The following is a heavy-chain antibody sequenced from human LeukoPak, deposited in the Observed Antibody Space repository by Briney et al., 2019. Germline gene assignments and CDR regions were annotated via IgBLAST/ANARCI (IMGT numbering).Heavy chain of an antibody. CDR2: ISCNSGTI. CDR1: GFTFDAYA. J-gene: IGHJ5*02. Sequence: GRSLRLSCAASGFTFDAYAMHWVRQAPGKGLEWVSGISCNSGTIGYADSVKGRFTISRDNAKNSLYLQMNSLRAEDTALYYCAKDHRDHSYNSFDPWGQGILVTVSS. D-gene: IGHD4-11*01. V-gene: IGHV3-9*01. CDR3: AKDHRDHSYNSFDP.